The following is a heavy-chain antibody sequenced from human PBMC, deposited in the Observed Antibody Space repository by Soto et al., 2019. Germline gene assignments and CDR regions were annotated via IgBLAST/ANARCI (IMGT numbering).Heavy chain of an antibody. J-gene: IGHJ4*02. CDR1: GYTFTSYD. Sequence: QVQLVQSGAEVKKPGASVKVSCKASGYTFTSYDINWVRQATGQGLEWMGWMNPNSGNTGYAQKFQGRVTMTRNTXXSTACMELGSLRSEDTAVYYCERERGYSSRWYVDYWGQGTLVTVSS. CDR2: MNPNSGNT. CDR3: ERERGYSSRWYVDY. V-gene: IGHV1-8*01. D-gene: IGHD6-13*01.